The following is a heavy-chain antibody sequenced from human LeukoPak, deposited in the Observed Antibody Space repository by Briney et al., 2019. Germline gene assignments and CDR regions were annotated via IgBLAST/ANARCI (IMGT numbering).Heavy chain of an antibody. Sequence: SETLSLTCTVSGGSISTYYWSWIRQPPGKGLEWIGYIYTSGITNYNPSLKSRVSMSVDTPKNQFSLRLSSVTAADTAVYYCATHQPQLVSGYDYWGQGTLVTVSS. CDR1: GGSISTYY. CDR3: ATHQPQLVSGYDY. D-gene: IGHD6-13*01. V-gene: IGHV4-4*09. CDR2: IYTSGIT. J-gene: IGHJ4*02.